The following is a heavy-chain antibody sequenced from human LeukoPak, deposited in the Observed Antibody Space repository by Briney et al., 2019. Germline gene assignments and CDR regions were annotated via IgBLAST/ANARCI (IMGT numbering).Heavy chain of an antibody. CDR1: AYSISGGYD. Sequence: PSETLSLTCSVSAYSISGGYDWGWIRQPPGKGLEWIGSIYHGGSTYYNPSLKSRVTISVDTSKNQFSLNLSSVTAADTAVYYCARRVHSSSSGFDYWGQGTLVTVSS. CDR3: ARRVHSSSSGFDY. J-gene: IGHJ4*02. CDR2: IYHGGST. V-gene: IGHV4-38-2*02. D-gene: IGHD6-6*01.